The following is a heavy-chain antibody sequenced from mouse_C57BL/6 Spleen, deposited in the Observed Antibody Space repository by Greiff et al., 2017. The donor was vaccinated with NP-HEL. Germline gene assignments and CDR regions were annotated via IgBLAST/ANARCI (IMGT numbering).Heavy chain of an antibody. CDR2: IHPSSGYT. CDR3: ASLDSSGYYDAMDY. Sequence: QVQLKESGAELAKPGASVKLSCKASGYTFTSYWMHWVKQRPGQGLEWIGYIHPSSGYTKYNQKFKDKATLTADKSSSTAYMQLSSLTYEDSAVYYCASLDSSGYYDAMDYWGQGTSVTVSS. D-gene: IGHD3-2*02. CDR1: GYTFTSYW. J-gene: IGHJ4*01. V-gene: IGHV1-7*01.